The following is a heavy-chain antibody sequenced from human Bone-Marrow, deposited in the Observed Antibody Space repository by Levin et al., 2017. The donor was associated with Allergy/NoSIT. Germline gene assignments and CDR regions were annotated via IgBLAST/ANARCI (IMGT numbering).Heavy chain of an antibody. CDR2: IWYDGRNK. V-gene: IGHV3-33*01. Sequence: GGSLRLSCAASGFTFSNYGMHWVRQAPGKGLEWVAVIWYDGRNKYYAGSVKGRFTISRDYSKNTLYLQMNSLRAEDTAVYYCARDGGSTSMAADGFDIWGQGTLVTVSS. J-gene: IGHJ3*02. CDR1: GFTFSNYG. CDR3: ARDGGSTSMAADGFDI. D-gene: IGHD5-18*01.